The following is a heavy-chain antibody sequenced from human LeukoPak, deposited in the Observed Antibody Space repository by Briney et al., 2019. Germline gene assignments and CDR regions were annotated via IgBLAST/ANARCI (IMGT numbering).Heavy chain of an antibody. CDR2: IYYSGST. J-gene: IGHJ4*02. V-gene: IGHV4-39*01. D-gene: IGHD3-10*01. CDR1: GGSIRSSSYY. Sequence: SETLSLTCTVSGGSIRSSSYYWGWIRQPPGKGLEWIGSIYYSGSTYYNASLKSRGTISVDTSKNQFSLKLNSVTAADTAVYYCAGSRGEARFDSWGQGTLVTVSS. CDR3: AGSRGEARFDS.